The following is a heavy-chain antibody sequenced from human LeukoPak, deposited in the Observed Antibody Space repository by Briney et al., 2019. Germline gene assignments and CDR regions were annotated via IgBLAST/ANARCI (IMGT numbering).Heavy chain of an antibody. CDR1: RFIFSSYA. CDR3: AKDGDYYDSDAYSSFFDY. D-gene: IGHD3-22*01. J-gene: IGHJ4*02. Sequence: PGGSLRLSCAASRFIFSSYAMGWVRQVPGKGLEWVSRISGSGAITYYADSVKGRFTISRGNSKNTLSLQMNSLRAEDTAVYYCAKDGDYYDSDAYSSFFDYWGQGTLVTVSS. CDR2: ISGSGAIT. V-gene: IGHV3-23*01.